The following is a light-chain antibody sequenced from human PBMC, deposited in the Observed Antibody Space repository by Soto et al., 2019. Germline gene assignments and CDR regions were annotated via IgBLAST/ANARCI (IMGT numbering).Light chain of an antibody. CDR3: MQALQSLT. J-gene: IGKJ5*01. CDR2: FGS. CDR1: QSLLYNNTYNY. Sequence: EIVMTQSPLTLPVTPGEPASISCRSSQSLLYNNTYNYLDWYVQKPGQSPQLLIYFGSNRAPGVPDRFSVSGSGTDFTLKINRVEAEDVGTYYCMQALQSLTFGQGTRLAIK. V-gene: IGKV2-28*01.